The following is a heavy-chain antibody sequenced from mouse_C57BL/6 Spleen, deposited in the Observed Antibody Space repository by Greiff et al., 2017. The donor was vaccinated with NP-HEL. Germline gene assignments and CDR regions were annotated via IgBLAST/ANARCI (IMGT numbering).Heavy chain of an antibody. CDR3: ASEDYYGSSYEFAY. CDR2: IDPSDSYT. V-gene: IGHV1-59*01. Sequence: QVHVKQPGAELVRPGPSVKLSCKASGYTFTSYWMHWVKQRPGQGLEWIGVIDPSDSYTNYNQKFKGKATLTVDTSSSTAYMQLSSLTSEDSAVYYCASEDYYGSSYEFAYWGQGTLVTVSA. CDR1: GYTFTSYW. J-gene: IGHJ3*01. D-gene: IGHD1-1*01.